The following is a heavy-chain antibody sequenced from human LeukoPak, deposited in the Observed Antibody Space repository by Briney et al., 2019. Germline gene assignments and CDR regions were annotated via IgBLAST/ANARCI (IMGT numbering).Heavy chain of an antibody. CDR2: INHSGST. Sequence: TSETLSFTCAVYGGSFSGYYWSWIRQPPGKGLEWIGEINHSGSTNYNPSLKSRVTISVDTSKNQFSLKLSSVTAADTAVYYCARGVCSSTSCYRRYYYYYMDVWGKGTTVTVSS. V-gene: IGHV4-34*01. CDR3: ARGVCSSTSCYRRYYYYYMDV. J-gene: IGHJ6*03. D-gene: IGHD2-2*02. CDR1: GGSFSGYY.